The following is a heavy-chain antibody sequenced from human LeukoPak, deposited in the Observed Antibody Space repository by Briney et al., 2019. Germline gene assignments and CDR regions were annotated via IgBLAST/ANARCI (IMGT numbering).Heavy chain of an antibody. D-gene: IGHD3-10*01. CDR2: IGDDGSTT. CDR3: ARASRGNWFDP. J-gene: IGHJ5*02. CDR1: GFTFSSYD. Sequence: PGGSLRLSCAASGFTFSSYDMHWVRQAPGKGLVWVSRIGDDGSTTAYADSVKGRFTISRDNAKNTLYLQMNSLRAEDTAVYYCARASRGNWFDPWGQGTLVTVSS. V-gene: IGHV3-74*01.